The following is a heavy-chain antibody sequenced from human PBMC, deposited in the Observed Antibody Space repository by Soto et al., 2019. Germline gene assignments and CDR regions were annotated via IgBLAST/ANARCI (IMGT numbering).Heavy chain of an antibody. CDR3: ARPPGGGGY. Sequence: EVQLVESGGGLIQPGGSLRLSCAVSGFTVSNNYMSWVRQAPGKGLEGVSVIYSGGYTAYGDSVKGRFTISRDNSKKPLYLQKKSLGAGDPRVFFCARPPGGGGYWGQGTLVTVSS. CDR1: GFTVSNNY. V-gene: IGHV3-53*01. D-gene: IGHD3-10*01. J-gene: IGHJ4*02. CDR2: IYSGGYT.